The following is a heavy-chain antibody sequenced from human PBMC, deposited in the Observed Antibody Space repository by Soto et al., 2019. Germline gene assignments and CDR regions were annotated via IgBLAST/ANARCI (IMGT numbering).Heavy chain of an antibody. CDR1: GGTFSSYS. CDR3: ARVYSSGNSNFDY. Sequence: GASVKVSCKASGGTFSSYSISWVRQAPGQGLEWMGRIIPILGITNYAQKFQGRVTITADKSTSTAYMELSSLRSEDTAVYYCARVYSSGNSNFDYWGQGTLVTVS. V-gene: IGHV1-69*02. D-gene: IGHD3-22*01. J-gene: IGHJ4*02. CDR2: IIPILGIT.